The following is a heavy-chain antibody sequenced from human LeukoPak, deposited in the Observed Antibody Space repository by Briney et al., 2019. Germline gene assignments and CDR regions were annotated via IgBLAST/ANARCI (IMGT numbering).Heavy chain of an antibody. V-gene: IGHV1-18*04. CDR2: ISAYNGNT. J-gene: IGHJ4*02. CDR1: GYTFTSYY. CDR3: ARDSATTVTTRKGFDY. D-gene: IGHD4-17*01. Sequence: GASVKVSCKASGYTFTSYYMHWVRQAPGQGLEWMGWISAYNGNTNYAQKLQGRVTMTTDTSTSTAYMELRSLRSDDTAVYYCARDSATTVTTRKGFDYWGQGTLVTVSS.